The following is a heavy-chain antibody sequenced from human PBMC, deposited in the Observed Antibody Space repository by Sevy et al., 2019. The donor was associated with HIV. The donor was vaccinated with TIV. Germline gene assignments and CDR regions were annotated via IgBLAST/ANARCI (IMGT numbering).Heavy chain of an antibody. Sequence: GGSLRLSCAGSGFTFSNYWMSWVRQAPGKGLEWVANIKRDGNEKYYVASVKGRFTISRDNAKTSLYLQMNSLRVEDTAVYYCARDCSSASCLWGMDVWGQGTMVTVSS. D-gene: IGHD2-2*01. J-gene: IGHJ6*02. CDR2: IKRDGNEK. V-gene: IGHV3-7*03. CDR1: GFTFSNYW. CDR3: ARDCSSASCLWGMDV.